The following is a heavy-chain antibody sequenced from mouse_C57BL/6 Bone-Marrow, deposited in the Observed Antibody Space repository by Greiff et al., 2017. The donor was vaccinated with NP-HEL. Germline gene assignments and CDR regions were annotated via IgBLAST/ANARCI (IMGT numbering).Heavy chain of an antibody. CDR1: GYTFTSYW. D-gene: IGHD1-1*01. V-gene: IGHV1-50*01. J-gene: IGHJ1*03. Sequence: QVQLQQSGAELVKPGASVKLSCKASGYTFTSYWMQWVKQRPGQGLEWIGEIDPSDSYTNYNQKFKGKATLTVDTSSSTANRQRSSLTSEDSAVYDCAREEVVASYWYFDVWGTGTTVTVSS. CDR3: AREEVVASYWYFDV. CDR2: IDPSDSYT.